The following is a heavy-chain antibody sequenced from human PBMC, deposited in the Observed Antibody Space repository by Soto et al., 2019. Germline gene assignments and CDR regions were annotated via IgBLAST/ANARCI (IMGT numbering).Heavy chain of an antibody. CDR3: AREEGVAAAGTVNWFDP. Sequence: QVQLVQSGAEVKKPGSSVKVSCKASGGTFSSYAISWVRQAPGQGLEWMGGIIPIFGTANYAQKFQGRVTITADESTSTAYMELSSLRSEDTAVYYCAREEGVAAAGTVNWFDPWGQGTLVTVSS. D-gene: IGHD6-13*01. V-gene: IGHV1-69*01. J-gene: IGHJ5*02. CDR2: IIPIFGTA. CDR1: GGTFSSYA.